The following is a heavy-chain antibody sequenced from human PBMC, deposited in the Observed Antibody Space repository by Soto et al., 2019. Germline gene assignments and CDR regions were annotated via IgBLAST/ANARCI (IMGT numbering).Heavy chain of an antibody. V-gene: IGHV4-34*01. D-gene: IGHD6-19*01. CDR1: TGSFSHYY. J-gene: IGHJ3*02. CDR2: IKHTGSS. CDR3: ARGGSSDWQVALDI. Sequence: SETLSLTCAVDTGSFSHYYWNWIRQSPGKGLEWIGKIKHTGSSSYNPSLRSRVSFSLDMSKNQFSLVLRSVTAADTAVYYCARGGSSDWQVALDIWGQGTMVTVSS.